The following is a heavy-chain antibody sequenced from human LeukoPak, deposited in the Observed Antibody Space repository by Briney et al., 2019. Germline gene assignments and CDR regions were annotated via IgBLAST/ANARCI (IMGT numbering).Heavy chain of an antibody. V-gene: IGHV1-69*06. CDR1: GGTFSSYA. CDR2: IIPIFGTA. CDR3: ARVLLRYFDWLQPDRGFDY. J-gene: IGHJ4*02. D-gene: IGHD3-9*01. Sequence: SVKVSCKASGGTFSSYAISWVRQAPGQGLEWMGGIIPIFGTANYAQKFRGRVTITADKSTSTAYMELSSLRSEDTAVYYCARVLLRYFDWLQPDRGFDYWGQGTLVTVSS.